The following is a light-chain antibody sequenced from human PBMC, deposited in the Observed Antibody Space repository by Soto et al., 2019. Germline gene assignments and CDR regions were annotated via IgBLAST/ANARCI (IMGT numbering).Light chain of an antibody. CDR3: QQRGNWPRTWA. CDR1: QSISID. Sequence: EIVLTQSPVTLSLSPGEGATLSCKCSQSISIDLAWYQQKPGQVPRLLIYDASSRATGIPGRFTGSGSGTDFTLTISSLEPEDFAVYYCQQRGNWPRTWAFGQGTKVDIK. J-gene: IGKJ1*01. CDR2: DAS. V-gene: IGKV3-11*01.